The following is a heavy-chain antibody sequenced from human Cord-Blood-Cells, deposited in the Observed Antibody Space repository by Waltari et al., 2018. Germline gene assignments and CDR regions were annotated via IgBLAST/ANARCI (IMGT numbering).Heavy chain of an antibody. CDR3: ARDVADCSGGSCYHAFDI. CDR2: INHSGST. D-gene: IGHD2-15*01. V-gene: IGHV4-34*01. Sequence: VQLQQWGAGLLKPSETLSLTCAVYGGSFRGYYWSWIRQPPGKGLEWIGEINHSGSTNYNPSLKSRVTISVDTSKNQFSLKLSSVTAADTAVYYCARDVADCSGGSCYHAFDIWGQGTMVTVSS. J-gene: IGHJ3*02. CDR1: GGSFRGYY.